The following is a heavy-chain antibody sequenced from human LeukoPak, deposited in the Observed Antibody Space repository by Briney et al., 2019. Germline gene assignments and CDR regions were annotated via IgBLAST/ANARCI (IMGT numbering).Heavy chain of an antibody. Sequence: GGSLRLSCAASGFTFSSYSMNWVRQAPGKGLEWVSSISSSSSYIHYADSVKGRFTISRDNAKNSLYLQMNSLRAEDTAVYYCARVWVDSSSPNYFDYWGQGTLVTVSS. V-gene: IGHV3-21*01. CDR1: GFTFSSYS. CDR3: ARVWVDSSSPNYFDY. J-gene: IGHJ4*02. CDR2: ISSSSSYI. D-gene: IGHD6-13*01.